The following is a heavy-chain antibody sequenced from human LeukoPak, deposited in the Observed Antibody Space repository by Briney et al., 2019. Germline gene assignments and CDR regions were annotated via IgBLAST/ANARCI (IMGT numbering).Heavy chain of an antibody. D-gene: IGHD3-10*01. J-gene: IGHJ4*02. CDR1: GFTFSDYW. V-gene: IGHV3-7*04. Sequence: GGSLRLSCAASGFTFSDYWMTWVRQAPGKGLEWVANIEDDGSEKYYVDSVKGRFTISRGNAKNSLYLQMNSLRAEDTAIYYCARGLWSFDYWGQGTLVTVSS. CDR3: ARGLWSFDY. CDR2: IEDDGSEK.